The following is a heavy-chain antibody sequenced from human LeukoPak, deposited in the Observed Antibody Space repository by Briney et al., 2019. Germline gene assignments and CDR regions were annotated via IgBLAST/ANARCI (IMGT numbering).Heavy chain of an antibody. J-gene: IGHJ4*02. CDR2: INPSGGST. V-gene: IGHV1-46*01. CDR1: GYTFTSYY. Sequence: ASVKVSCKASGYTFTSYYMHWVRQAPGQGLEWMGIINPSGGSTSYAQKFQGRVTMTRDTSTSTVYMELSSLRSEDTAVYYCARAWSYDSSGYYYHSDYWGQGTLVTVSS. D-gene: IGHD3-22*01. CDR3: ARAWSYDSSGYYYHSDY.